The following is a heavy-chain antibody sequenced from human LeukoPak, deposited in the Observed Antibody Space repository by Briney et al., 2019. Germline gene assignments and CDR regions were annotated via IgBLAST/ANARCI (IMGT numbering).Heavy chain of an antibody. D-gene: IGHD2-2*01. J-gene: IGHJ5*02. CDR1: GFTFSSYG. CDR2: IRYDGSNK. V-gene: IGHV3-30*02. Sequence: GGSLRLSCAASGFTFSSYGMHWVRQAPGKGLEWVAFIRYDGSNKYYADSVKGRFTISRENSKNTLYLQMNSLRAEDTAVYYCASIGYCSSTSCDNWFDPWGQGTLVTVSS. CDR3: ASIGYCSSTSCDNWFDP.